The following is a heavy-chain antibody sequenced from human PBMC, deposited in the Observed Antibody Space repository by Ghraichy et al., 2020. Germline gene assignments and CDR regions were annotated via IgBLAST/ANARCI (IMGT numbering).Heavy chain of an antibody. CDR1: GFTFSRYD. Sequence: LSLTCAASGFTFSRYDMHWVRQAPGKGLEGVAVILTDGSEEYYADSVKGRFTMSRDNSKDTLYLQMTSLRADDTAVYYCARKVESGSYRRDWLDPWGQGSLVTVSS. V-gene: IGHV3-30*03. D-gene: IGHD1-26*01. CDR2: ILTDGSEE. J-gene: IGHJ5*02. CDR3: ARKVESGSYRRDWLDP.